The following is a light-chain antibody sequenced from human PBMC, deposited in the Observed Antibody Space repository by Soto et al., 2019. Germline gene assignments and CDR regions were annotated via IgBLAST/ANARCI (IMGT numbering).Light chain of an antibody. V-gene: IGLV2-14*01. J-gene: IGLJ2*01. Sequence: QSVLTQPASVSGSPEQSITISCTGTSSDVGGYNYVSWYQQHPGKAPKLMIYDVSNRPSGVSNRFSGSKSGNTASLTISGLQAEDEADYYCSSYTSSSTPVFGGGTKLTVL. CDR3: SSYTSSSTPV. CDR1: SSDVGGYNY. CDR2: DVS.